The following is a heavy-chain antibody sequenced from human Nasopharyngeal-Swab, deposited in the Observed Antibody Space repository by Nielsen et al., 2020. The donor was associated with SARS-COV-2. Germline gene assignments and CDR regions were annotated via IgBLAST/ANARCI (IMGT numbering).Heavy chain of an antibody. J-gene: IGHJ6*03. CDR3: AKLTDYYYYMDV. CDR1: GFTFSIYW. V-gene: IGHV3-9*01. D-gene: IGHD3-9*01. CDR2: ISWNSGSI. Sequence: SLKISCSASGFTFSIYWMSWVRQAPGKGLEWVSGISWNSGSIGYADSVKGRFTISRDNAKNSLYLQMNSLRAEDTALYYCAKLTDYYYYMDVWGKGTTVTVSS.